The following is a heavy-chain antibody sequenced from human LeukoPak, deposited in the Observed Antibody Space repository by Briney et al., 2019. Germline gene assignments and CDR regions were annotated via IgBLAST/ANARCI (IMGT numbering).Heavy chain of an antibody. V-gene: IGHV1-69*13. CDR1: GGTFSSYA. CDR3: ARASVYYDSSGYYSLSSHAFDI. CDR2: IIPIFGTA. D-gene: IGHD3-22*01. Sequence: ASVKVSCKASGGTFSSYAISWVRQAPGQGLEWMGGIIPIFGTANYAQKFQGRVTITADESTSTAYMELSSLRSEDTAVYYCARASVYYDSSGYYSLSSHAFDIWGQGTMVTVSS. J-gene: IGHJ3*02.